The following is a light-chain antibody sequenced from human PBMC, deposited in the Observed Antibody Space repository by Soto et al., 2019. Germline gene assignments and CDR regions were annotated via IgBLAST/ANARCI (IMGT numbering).Light chain of an antibody. J-gene: IGKJ1*01. V-gene: IGKV1-8*01. CDR3: QQYYSYPRT. Sequence: AIQLTQSPSSFSASTGDRVTITCRASQGISSYLAWYQQKPGKAPKLLIYAASTLQSGVPSRFSGSGSGTDFTLTISCLQSEDFATYYCQQYYSYPRTFGQGTKVDI. CDR1: QGISSY. CDR2: AAS.